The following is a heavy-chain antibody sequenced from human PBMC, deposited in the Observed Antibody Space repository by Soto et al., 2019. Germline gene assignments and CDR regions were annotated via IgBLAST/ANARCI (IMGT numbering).Heavy chain of an antibody. V-gene: IGHV3-15*07. Sequence: QVVESGGGLVTPGKSVRLSCVGSGFSFTAAWMNWVRRATGTGLEWVGRIKSKAGGETTDYSAPVKGRFTISRDDSKNTVYLQMNSLKTEDTAFYYCAKQRGPSGTSCYGLEVWGQGITVTVTS. D-gene: IGHD2-2*01. CDR1: GFSFTAAW. CDR3: AKQRGPSGTSCYGLEV. J-gene: IGHJ6*01. CDR2: IKSKAGGETT.